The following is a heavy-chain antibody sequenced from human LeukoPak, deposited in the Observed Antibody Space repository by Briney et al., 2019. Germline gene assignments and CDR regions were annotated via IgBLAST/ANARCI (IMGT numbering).Heavy chain of an antibody. V-gene: IGHV1-69*05. CDR1: GGTFSSYA. D-gene: IGHD3-22*01. CDR2: IIPIFGTA. CDR3: ASYYDSSGALFDY. Sequence: SVKVSCKASGGTFSSYAISWVRQAPGQGLEWMGGIIPIFGTANYAQKFQGRVTITTDESTSTACMELSSLRSEDTAVYYCASYYDSSGALFDYWGQGTLVTVSS. J-gene: IGHJ4*02.